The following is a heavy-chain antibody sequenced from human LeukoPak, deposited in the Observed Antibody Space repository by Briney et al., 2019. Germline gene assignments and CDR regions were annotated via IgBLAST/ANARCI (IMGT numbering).Heavy chain of an antibody. D-gene: IGHD3-22*01. CDR2: ISFDGRNR. J-gene: IGHJ4*02. Sequence: GGPLRLSCAASGFTFSSYAMHWVRQAPGKGLEWVALISFDGRNRYYADSVKGRFTISRDNSKNTLYVQMNSLRAEDTAVYYCAKSQNTYYYDSSAHWGQGTLVTVSS. CDR1: GFTFSSYA. V-gene: IGHV3-30-3*02. CDR3: AKSQNTYYYDSSAH.